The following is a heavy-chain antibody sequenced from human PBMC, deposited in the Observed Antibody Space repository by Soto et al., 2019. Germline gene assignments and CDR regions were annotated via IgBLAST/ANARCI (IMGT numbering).Heavy chain of an antibody. D-gene: IGHD3-22*01. CDR3: ARGGYYDIAWGKLSYYALDV. CDR2: ISGYNDYT. CDR1: GYTFIRYG. V-gene: IGHV1-18*01. Sequence: QVQLVQSAAEMKKPGASVKVSCKTSGYTFIRYGITWVRQAPGQGLEGMGWISGYNDYTNYAQKLQCRVTMTADTSTRTVYMELSSLRSDDTGVYYCARGGYYDIAWGKLSYYALDVWCQGSTVTVSS. J-gene: IGHJ6*02.